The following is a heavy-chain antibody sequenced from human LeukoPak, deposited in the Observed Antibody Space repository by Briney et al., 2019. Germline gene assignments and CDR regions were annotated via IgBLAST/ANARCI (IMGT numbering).Heavy chain of an antibody. CDR3: AKDDSWAGDRYFDY. J-gene: IGHJ4*02. V-gene: IGHV3-30*18. CDR2: ISYDGSNK. D-gene: IGHD3-22*01. CDR1: GFTFSSYG. Sequence: PGGSLRLSCAASGFTFSSYGMHWVRQAPGKRLERVAVISYDGSNKYYADSVKGRFTISRDNSKNTLYLQMNSLRAEDTAVYYCAKDDSWAGDRYFDYWGQGTLVTVSS.